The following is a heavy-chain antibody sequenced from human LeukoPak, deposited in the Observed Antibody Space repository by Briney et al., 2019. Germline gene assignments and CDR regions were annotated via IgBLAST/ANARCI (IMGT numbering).Heavy chain of an antibody. V-gene: IGHV3-23*01. Sequence: PGGSLRLSCAASGFTFSSYAMSWVRQAPGKGLEWVSAISGSGGSTYYADSVKGRFTISRDNSKNTLCLQMNSLRAEDTAVYYCAPHKGDYRQRYFDYWGQGTLVTVSS. CDR3: APHKGDYRQRYFDY. D-gene: IGHD4-17*01. CDR1: GFTFSSYA. CDR2: ISGSGGST. J-gene: IGHJ4*02.